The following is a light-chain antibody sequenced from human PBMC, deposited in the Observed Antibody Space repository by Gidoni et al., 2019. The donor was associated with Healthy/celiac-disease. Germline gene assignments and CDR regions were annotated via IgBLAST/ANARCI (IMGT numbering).Light chain of an antibody. CDR2: LNSDGSH. CDR1: SGHSSYA. CDR3: QTWGTGIHVV. J-gene: IGLJ2*01. V-gene: IGLV4-69*01. Sequence: QLVLNQSPSASASLGASVKLTCTLSSGHSSYAIAWHQQQPEKGPRYLMKLNSDGSHSQGDGIPDRFSGSSSGAERYLTISSLQSEDEADYYCQTWGTGIHVVFGGGTKLTVL.